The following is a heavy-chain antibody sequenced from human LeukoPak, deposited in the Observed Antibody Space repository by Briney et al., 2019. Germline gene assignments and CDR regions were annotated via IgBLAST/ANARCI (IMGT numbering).Heavy chain of an antibody. V-gene: IGHV3-33*01. CDR3: ARRDGYDFDY. Sequence: PGRSLRLSCAASGFTFSSFGMHWVRQAPGKGLEWVAVIWYDGTNKYYADSVKGRFTISRDNSKNTLYLQMNSLSAEDTAVYYCARRDGYDFDYWGQGTLVTVSS. CDR1: GFTFSSFG. J-gene: IGHJ4*02. CDR2: IWYDGTNK. D-gene: IGHD5-24*01.